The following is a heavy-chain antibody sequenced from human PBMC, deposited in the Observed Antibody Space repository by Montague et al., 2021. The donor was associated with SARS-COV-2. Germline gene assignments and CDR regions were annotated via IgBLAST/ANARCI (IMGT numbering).Heavy chain of an antibody. CDR3: ARQNRRDVYSLYHFEY. D-gene: IGHD5-24*01. CDR2: IADNGFT. Sequence: SETLSLTCTVSGGSISSYYWSWIRQPPAKVPDRVVFIADNGFTNYSGSLTRRVTMSVETSTNQFSLRLTSVSAADTAVYYCARQNRRDVYSLYHFEYWGQGTLVTVSS. CDR1: GGSISSYY. J-gene: IGHJ4*02. V-gene: IGHV4-59*08.